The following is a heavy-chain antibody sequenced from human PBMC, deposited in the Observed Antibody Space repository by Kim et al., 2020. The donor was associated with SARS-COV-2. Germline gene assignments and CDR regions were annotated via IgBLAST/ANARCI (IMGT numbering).Heavy chain of an antibody. V-gene: IGHV4-31*03. CDR3: ARDRRFGEFPDFYYGLDV. CDR2: IYYSGGT. J-gene: IGHJ6*02. Sequence: SETLSLTCTVSGGSVGSSGYYWSWIRQHPGKGLEWIGYIYYSGGTYYSPSLKSRVSISIDTSKNQFSLKLSSVTAADTALYYCARDRRFGEFPDFYYGLDVWGQGTTVTVSS. CDR1: GGSVGSSGYY. D-gene: IGHD3-10*01.